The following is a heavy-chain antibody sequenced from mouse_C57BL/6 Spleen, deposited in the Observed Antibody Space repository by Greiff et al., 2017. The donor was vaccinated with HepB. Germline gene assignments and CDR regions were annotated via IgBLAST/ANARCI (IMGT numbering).Heavy chain of an antibody. CDR1: GYTFTSYW. J-gene: IGHJ3*01. D-gene: IGHD2-1*01. CDR3: ARGDGNYLFAY. CDR2: IHPNSGST. V-gene: IGHV1-64*01. Sequence: QVQLKQPGAELVKPGASVKLSCKASGYTFTSYWMHWVKQRPGQGLEWIGMIHPNSGSTNYNEKFKSKATLTVDKSSSTAYMQLSSLTSEDSAVYYCARGDGNYLFAYWGQGTLVTVSA.